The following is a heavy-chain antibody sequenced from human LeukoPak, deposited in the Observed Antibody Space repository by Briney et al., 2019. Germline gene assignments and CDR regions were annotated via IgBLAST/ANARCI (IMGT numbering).Heavy chain of an antibody. J-gene: IGHJ5*02. CDR3: VRDIVVVPAAPSAEHNWFDP. CDR1: GYTFTSYY. CDR2: INPSGSST. D-gene: IGHD2-2*01. V-gene: IGHV1-46*01. Sequence: ASVNVSCKASGYTFTSYYMPWVRQAAGQGREWMGIINPSGSSTSYAQKFQGRVTMTRDMSTSTVYMELSSLRSEDTAVYYCVRDIVVVPAAPSAEHNWFDPWGQGTLVTVSS.